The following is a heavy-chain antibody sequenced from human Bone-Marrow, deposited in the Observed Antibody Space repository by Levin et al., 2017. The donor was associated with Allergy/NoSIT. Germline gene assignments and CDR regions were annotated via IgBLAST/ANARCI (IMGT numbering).Heavy chain of an antibody. CDR2: MNYNNGNT. V-gene: IGHV1-8*01. Sequence: ASVKVSCKASGNTFSNNDINWVRQATGQGLEWMGWMNYNNGNTGFAQKFQGRVTMTRNTSISTAYMELSSLRSEDTAIYFCARVTYFYDGSGYNDAFDIWGQGTMVTVSS. D-gene: IGHD3-22*01. CDR1: GNTFSNND. J-gene: IGHJ3*02. CDR3: ARVTYFYDGSGYNDAFDI.